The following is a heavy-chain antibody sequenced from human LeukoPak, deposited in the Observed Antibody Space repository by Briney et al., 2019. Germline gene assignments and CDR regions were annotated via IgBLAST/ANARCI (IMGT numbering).Heavy chain of an antibody. Sequence: ASVKVSCKASGYSFTSYAINWVRQAPGQGLEWMGWISAYNGNTDYAQKLQGRVAMTTDTSTSTAYMELRSLTSDDTAVYYCARDPLRSTWSTYYNALDVWGQGTTVTVSS. CDR3: ARDPLRSTWSTYYNALDV. D-gene: IGHD6-13*01. CDR2: ISAYNGNT. V-gene: IGHV1-18*01. CDR1: GYSFTSYA. J-gene: IGHJ6*02.